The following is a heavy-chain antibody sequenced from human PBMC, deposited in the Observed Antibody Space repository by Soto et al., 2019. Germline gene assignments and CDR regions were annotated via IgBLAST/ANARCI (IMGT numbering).Heavy chain of an antibody. CDR2: IWYDGSNK. J-gene: IGHJ3*02. CDR1: GFTFSSYG. V-gene: IGHV3-33*01. CDR3: AREVHMYYYDSSGSDDFDI. Sequence: QVQLVESGGGVVQPGRSLILSCAASGFTFSSYGMHWVRQAPGKGLEWVAVIWYDGSNKYYVDSVKGRFTISRDNSKNTLYLQMNSLRAEDTAVYYCAREVHMYYYDSSGSDDFDIWGQGTMVTVSS. D-gene: IGHD3-22*01.